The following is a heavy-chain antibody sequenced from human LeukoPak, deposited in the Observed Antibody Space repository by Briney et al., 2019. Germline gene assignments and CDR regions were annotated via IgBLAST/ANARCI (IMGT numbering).Heavy chain of an antibody. J-gene: IGHJ4*02. CDR2: IWYDGSNK. CDR3: AKGQKDTTMALFDY. CDR1: GFTFSSYG. V-gene: IGHV3-30*02. Sequence: GGSLRLSCAASGFTFSSYGMHWVRQAPGKGLEWVAVIWYDGSNKYYADSVKGRFTISRDNSKNTLYLQMNSLRAEDTAVYYCAKGQKDTTMALFDYWGQGTLVTVSS. D-gene: IGHD5-18*01.